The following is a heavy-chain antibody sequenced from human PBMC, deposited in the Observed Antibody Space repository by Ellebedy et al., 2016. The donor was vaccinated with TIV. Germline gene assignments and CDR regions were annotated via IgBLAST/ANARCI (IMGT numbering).Heavy chain of an antibody. Sequence: SETLSLTCAVYGGPFSGYYWSWIRQPPGKGLEWIGEINHSGSTNYNPSLKSRVTVSVDTSKNQFSLKLSSVTAADTAVYYCARVRGSSWTRLCDYWGQGTLVTVSS. J-gene: IGHJ4*02. CDR1: GGPFSGYY. CDR3: ARVRGSSWTRLCDY. V-gene: IGHV4-34*01. D-gene: IGHD6-13*01. CDR2: INHSGST.